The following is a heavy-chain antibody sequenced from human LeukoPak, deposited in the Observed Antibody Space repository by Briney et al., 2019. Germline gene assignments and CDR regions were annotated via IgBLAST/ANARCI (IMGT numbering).Heavy chain of an antibody. CDR2: IYTSGST. V-gene: IGHV4-61*02. J-gene: IGHJ4*02. Sequence: SQTLSLTCTVSGGSISSGSYYWSWIRQPAGKGLEWIGRIYTSGSTNYNPSLKSRVTISVDTSKNQFSLKLSSVTAADTAVYYCAREDKGPAFFDYWAREPWSPSPQ. CDR3: AREDKGPAFFDY. CDR1: GGSISSGSYY. D-gene: IGHD2-15*01.